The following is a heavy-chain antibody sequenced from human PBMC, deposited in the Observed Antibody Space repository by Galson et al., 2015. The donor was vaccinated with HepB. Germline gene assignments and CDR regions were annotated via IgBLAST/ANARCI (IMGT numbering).Heavy chain of an antibody. Sequence: SLRLSCAGSGFTFSNYAMHWVRQAPGKGLEWVAVISYDGSDRYYTDSVKGRFTISRDNSKNTLYLQMNSLRAEDTAVYYCVTTDRTLAGSSYNWFDPWGQGTLVTVSS. CDR3: VTTDRTLAGSSYNWFDP. J-gene: IGHJ5*02. V-gene: IGHV3-30*04. D-gene: IGHD6-19*01. CDR2: ISYDGSDR. CDR1: GFTFSNYA.